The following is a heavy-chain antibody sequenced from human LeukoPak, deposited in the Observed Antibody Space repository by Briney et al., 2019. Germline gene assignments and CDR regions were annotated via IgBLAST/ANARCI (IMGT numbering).Heavy chain of an antibody. Sequence: GGSLRLSCAASGFTFTSYSMNWLRQAPGKGLEWVSSISSSSSYIYYADSVKGRFTISRDNAKNSLYLQMNSLRAEDTAVYYCARDPGDDYVWGSYRYTDYFDYWGQGTLVTVSS. V-gene: IGHV3-21*01. CDR2: ISSSSSYI. CDR1: GFTFTSYS. CDR3: ARDPGDDYVWGSYRYTDYFDY. J-gene: IGHJ4*02. D-gene: IGHD3-16*02.